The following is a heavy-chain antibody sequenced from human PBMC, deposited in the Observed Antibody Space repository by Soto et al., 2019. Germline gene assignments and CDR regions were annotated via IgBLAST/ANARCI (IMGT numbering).Heavy chain of an antibody. CDR1: GFTFSSYG. Sequence: QVQLVESGGGVVQPGRSLRLSCAASGFTFSSYGMHWVRQAPGKGLEWVAVISYDGSNKYYADSVKGRFTISRDNSKNTLYLQMNSRIAEDTAVYYCAKDLMITFGGVIVPAYYYYYGMDVWGQGTTVTVSS. CDR3: AKDLMITFGGVIVPAYYYYYGMDV. J-gene: IGHJ6*02. V-gene: IGHV3-30*18. CDR2: ISYDGSNK. D-gene: IGHD3-16*02.